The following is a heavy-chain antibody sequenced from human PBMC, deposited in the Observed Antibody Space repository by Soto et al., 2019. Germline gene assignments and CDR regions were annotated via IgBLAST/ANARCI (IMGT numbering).Heavy chain of an antibody. CDR3: ARSPQSDFWSGYFVDYYHYMDV. J-gene: IGHJ6*03. V-gene: IGHV4-59*01. D-gene: IGHD3-3*01. CDR2: IYYSGNT. CDR1: GGSISSYY. Sequence: SETLSLTCTVSGGSISSYYWSWIRQPPGKGLEWIGYIYYSGNTNYNHSLKSRVTISVYTSKNQCSLKLSSVTAADTAVYYCARSPQSDFWSGYFVDYYHYMDVWGKGTTVTVSS.